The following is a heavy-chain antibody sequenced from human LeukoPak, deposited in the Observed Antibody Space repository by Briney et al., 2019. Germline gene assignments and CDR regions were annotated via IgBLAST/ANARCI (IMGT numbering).Heavy chain of an antibody. Sequence: GGSLRLSCAASGFSVSSNYMSWVRQTPGKGLEWVSYISNSGSIIHYADSLKGRFTISRDNSKNTLYLQMNSLRAEDTAVYYCARGAGLWFGLETGSLEDYFDYWGQGTLVTVSS. CDR2: ISNSGSII. J-gene: IGHJ4*02. V-gene: IGHV3-11*04. D-gene: IGHD3-10*01. CDR1: GFSVSSNY. CDR3: ARGAGLWFGLETGSLEDYFDY.